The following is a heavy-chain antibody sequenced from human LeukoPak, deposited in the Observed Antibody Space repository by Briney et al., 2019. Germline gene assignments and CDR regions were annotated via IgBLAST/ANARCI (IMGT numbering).Heavy chain of an antibody. D-gene: IGHD2-21*02. CDR3: ARVLGVVTANLDY. CDR2: IYHSGST. Sequence: SETLSLTCTVSGGSISSSSYYWGWIRQPPGKGLEWIGSIYHSGSTYYNPSLKSRVTISADTSKNQLSLKLSSVTAADTAVYYCARVLGVVTANLDYWGQGTLVTVSS. CDR1: GGSISSSSYY. J-gene: IGHJ4*02. V-gene: IGHV4-39*07.